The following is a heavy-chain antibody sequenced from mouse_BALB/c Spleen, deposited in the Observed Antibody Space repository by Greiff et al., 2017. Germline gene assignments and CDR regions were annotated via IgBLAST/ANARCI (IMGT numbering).Heavy chain of an antibody. V-gene: IGHV5-12-2*01. J-gene: IGHJ3*01. CDR3: ARREAYLAWFAY. CDR2: ISNGGGST. D-gene: IGHD2-10*01. CDR1: GFTFSSYT. Sequence: EVKLVESGGGLVQPGGSLKLSCAASGFTFSSYTMSWVRQTPEKRLEWVAYISNGGGSTYYPDTVKGRFTISRDNAKNTLYLQMSSLKSEDTAMYYCARREAYLAWFAYWGQGTLVTVSA.